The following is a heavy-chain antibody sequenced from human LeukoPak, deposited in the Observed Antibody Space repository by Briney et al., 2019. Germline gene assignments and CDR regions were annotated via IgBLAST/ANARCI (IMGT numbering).Heavy chain of an antibody. J-gene: IGHJ4*02. CDR1: GGSISSSSYY. CDR3: ARLSSGWAIDY. Sequence: PSETLSLTCTVSGGSISSSSYYWGWIRQPPGKGLEWIGSIYYSGSTYYNPSLKSRVTISVDTSKNQFSLKLSSVTAADTAVYYCARLSSGWAIDYWGQGTLVTVSS. V-gene: IGHV4-39*07. CDR2: IYYSGST. D-gene: IGHD6-19*01.